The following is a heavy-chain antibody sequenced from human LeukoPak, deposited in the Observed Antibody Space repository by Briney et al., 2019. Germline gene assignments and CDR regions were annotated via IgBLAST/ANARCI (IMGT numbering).Heavy chain of an antibody. D-gene: IGHD4-17*01. CDR1: AYTFTGYS. J-gene: IGHJ5*02. V-gene: IGHV1-2*02. CDR2: INPNSGDT. CDR3: ARPNGDYHNWFDP. Sequence: ASVKVSCKAAAYTFTGYSIYWVRQAPGQGLEWMGWINPNSGDTNFAQKFQDRVTLTRDTSISTAYMELTNLRSDDTSVYYCARPNGDYHNWFDPWGQGTLVTVSS.